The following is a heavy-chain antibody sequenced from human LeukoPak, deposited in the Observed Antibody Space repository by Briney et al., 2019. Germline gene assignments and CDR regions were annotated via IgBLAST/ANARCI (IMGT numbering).Heavy chain of an antibody. CDR1: GGSLSSGSYY. J-gene: IGHJ4*02. D-gene: IGHD5-12*01. V-gene: IGHV4-61*01. CDR2: IYYSGST. Sequence: SETLSLTCTVSGGSLSSGSYYWSWIRQPPGKGLEWIGYIYYSGSTYYNPSLKSRVTISVDTSKNQFSLKLSSVTAADTAVYYCARDSDVATGWGQGTLVTVSS. CDR3: ARDSDVATG.